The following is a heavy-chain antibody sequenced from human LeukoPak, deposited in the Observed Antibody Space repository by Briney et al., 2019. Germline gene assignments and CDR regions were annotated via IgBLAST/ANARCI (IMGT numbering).Heavy chain of an antibody. V-gene: IGHV4-59*01. CDR3: ARGGAARLHFQN. D-gene: IGHD6-6*01. Sequence: SETLSLTCTVSGGSISTYYWNWIRQPPGKGLEWIGYIYHSGNTNYNPSLQSRVIISVDTSKNQFSLNLNSVTAADTAVYYCARGGAARLHFQNWGQGTLVTVSS. CDR1: GGSISTYY. CDR2: IYHSGNT. J-gene: IGHJ1*01.